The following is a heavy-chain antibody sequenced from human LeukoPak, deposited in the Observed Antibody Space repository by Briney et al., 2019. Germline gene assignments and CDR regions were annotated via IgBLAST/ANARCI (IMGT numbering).Heavy chain of an antibody. D-gene: IGHD3-10*01. CDR3: ARRADYYGSGLFDP. Sequence: GGSVKVSCTASGGTFSSYAISWVRQAPGQGLEWMGGIIPIFGTANYAQKFQGRVTITADKSTSTAYMELSSLRSEDTAVYYCARRADYYGSGLFDPWGQGTLVTVSS. V-gene: IGHV1-69*06. J-gene: IGHJ5*02. CDR2: IIPIFGTA. CDR1: GGTFSSYA.